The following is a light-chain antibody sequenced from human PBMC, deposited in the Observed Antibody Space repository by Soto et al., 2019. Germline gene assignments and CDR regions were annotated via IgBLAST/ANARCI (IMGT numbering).Light chain of an antibody. Sequence: VLTQSPGTLSLSPGERATLSCRASQTVRNNYLAWYQQKPGQAPRLLIYDASSRATGIPDRFSGGGSGTDFTLTISRLEPEDFAVYYCQQRNYWQVTFGQGTRLENK. V-gene: IGKV3D-20*02. J-gene: IGKJ5*01. CDR3: QQRNYWQVT. CDR1: QTVRNNY. CDR2: DAS.